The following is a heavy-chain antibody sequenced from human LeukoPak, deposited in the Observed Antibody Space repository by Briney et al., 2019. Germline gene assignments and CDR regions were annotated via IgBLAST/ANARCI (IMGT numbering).Heavy chain of an antibody. CDR2: ISYDGSNK. CDR3: ARTPGQLLWGYYFDY. Sequence: GGSLRLSCAASGFTFSSYAMHWVRQAPGKGLEWVAVISYDGSNKYYADSVKGRFTISRDNSKNTLYLQMNSLRAEDTAVYYCARTPGQLLWGYYFDYWGQGTLVTVSS. J-gene: IGHJ4*02. CDR1: GFTFSSYA. V-gene: IGHV3-30-3*01. D-gene: IGHD2-2*01.